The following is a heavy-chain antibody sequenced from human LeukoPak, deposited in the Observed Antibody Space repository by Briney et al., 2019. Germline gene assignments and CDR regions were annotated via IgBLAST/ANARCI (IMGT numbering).Heavy chain of an antibody. Sequence: PGGSLRLSCAASGFPFSAYDMQWVRQAPGKGLEWVSGISRSGPTYYTDSVKGQFTISRDNSESTLYLQMNTLRAADTAIYYCAKGGYVFEVWGQGTLVAVSS. J-gene: IGHJ3*01. CDR3: AKGGYVFEV. CDR1: GFPFSAYD. CDR2: ISRSGPT. V-gene: IGHV3-23*01. D-gene: IGHD5-12*01.